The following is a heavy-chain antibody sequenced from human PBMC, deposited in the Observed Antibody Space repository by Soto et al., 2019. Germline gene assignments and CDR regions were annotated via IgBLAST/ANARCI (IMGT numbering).Heavy chain of an antibody. V-gene: IGHV1-69*13. CDR3: ATTTPTGTAMDLYNWFDP. J-gene: IGHJ5*02. CDR2: IIPIFGTA. Sequence: GXSVKVSFKASGGTFSSYAISWVRQAPVQGLEWMGGIIPIFGTANYAQKFQGRVTITADESTSTAYMELSSLRSEDTAVYYCATTTPTGTAMDLYNWFDPWGQGTLVTVYS. CDR1: GGTFSSYA. D-gene: IGHD5-18*01.